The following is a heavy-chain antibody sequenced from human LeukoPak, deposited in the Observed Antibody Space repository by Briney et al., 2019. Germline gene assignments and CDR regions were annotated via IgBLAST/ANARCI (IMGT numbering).Heavy chain of an antibody. D-gene: IGHD6-13*01. J-gene: IGHJ4*02. CDR1: GFTFSSYA. V-gene: IGHV3-30*04. CDR2: ISYDGSNK. Sequence: GGSLRLSCAASGFTFSSYAMHWVRQAPGKGLEWVAVISYDGSNKYYADSVKGRFTISRDNSKNTLYLQMNSLRAEDTAVYYCASVSAAAGTHFDYWGQGTLVTVSS. CDR3: ASVSAAAGTHFDY.